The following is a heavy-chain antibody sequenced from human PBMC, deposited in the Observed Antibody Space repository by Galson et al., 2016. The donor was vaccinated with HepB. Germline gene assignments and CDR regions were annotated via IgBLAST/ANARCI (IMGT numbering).Heavy chain of an antibody. CDR2: IKGDGSDK. D-gene: IGHD2-2*01. J-gene: IGHJ5*02. CDR1: GFTFNNYW. V-gene: IGHV3-7*03. Sequence: SLRLSCAASGFTFNNYWMSWVRQAPGTGLEWVATIKGDGSDKYYVDSGKGRFTISRDNAHTSVYLQMNSLRAEDTGLYYCSRDLWDTVVVPSAPGLNWFDPWGQGTLVSVSS. CDR3: SRDLWDTVVVPSAPGLNWFDP.